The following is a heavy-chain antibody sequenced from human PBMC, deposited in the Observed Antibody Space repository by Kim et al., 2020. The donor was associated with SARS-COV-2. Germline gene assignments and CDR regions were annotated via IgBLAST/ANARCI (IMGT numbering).Heavy chain of an antibody. D-gene: IGHD1-1*01. CDR3: ARVEVSLERGRYGMDV. Sequence: KLQGRVTMTRDTSISTAYMELSRLRSDDTAVYYCARVEVSLERGRYGMDVWGQGTTVTVSS. V-gene: IGHV1-2*02. J-gene: IGHJ6*02.